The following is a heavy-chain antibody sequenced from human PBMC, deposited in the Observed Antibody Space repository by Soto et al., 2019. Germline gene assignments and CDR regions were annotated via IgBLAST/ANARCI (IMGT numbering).Heavy chain of an antibody. CDR1: GFTFSGSA. Sequence: GGSLILSCAASGFTFSGSAMHWVRQASGKGLEWVGRIRSKANSYATAYAASVKGRFTISRDDSKNTAYLQMNSLKTEDTAVYYCTRHYYDFWSGYYTPDYYYGMDVWGQGTTVTVSS. CDR3: TRHYYDFWSGYYTPDYYYGMDV. V-gene: IGHV3-73*01. D-gene: IGHD3-3*01. J-gene: IGHJ6*02. CDR2: IRSKANSYAT.